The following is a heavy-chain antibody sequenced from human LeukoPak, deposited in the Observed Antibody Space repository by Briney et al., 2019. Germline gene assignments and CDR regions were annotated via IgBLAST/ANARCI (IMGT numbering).Heavy chain of an antibody. V-gene: IGHV3-48*03. CDR1: GFTFSSYE. D-gene: IGHD3-10*01. CDR2: ISSSGSTI. Sequence: GGSLRLSCAASGFTFSSYEMNWVRQAPGKGLEWVSYISSSGSTIYYADSVKGRFTISRDNAKNSLYLQMNSLRAEDTAVYYCARGPYYYGSGYLFSWFDPWGQGTLVTVSS. J-gene: IGHJ5*02. CDR3: ARGPYYYGSGYLFSWFDP.